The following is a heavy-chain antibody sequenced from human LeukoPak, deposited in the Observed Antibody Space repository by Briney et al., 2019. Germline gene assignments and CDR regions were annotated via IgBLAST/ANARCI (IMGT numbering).Heavy chain of an antibody. V-gene: IGHV1-2*06. J-gene: IGHJ4*02. CDR3: ASAGGITIFGVVIIPDFDY. Sequence: GASVKVSCKASGYTFTSYGISWVRQAPGQGLEWMGRINPNSGGTNYAQKFQGRVTMTRDTSISTAYMELSRLRSDDTAVYYCASAGGITIFGVVIIPDFDYWGQGTLVTVSS. CDR2: INPNSGGT. CDR1: GYTFTSYG. D-gene: IGHD3-3*01.